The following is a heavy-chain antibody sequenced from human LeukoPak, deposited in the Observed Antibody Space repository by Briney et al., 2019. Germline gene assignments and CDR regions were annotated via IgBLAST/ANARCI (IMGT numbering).Heavy chain of an antibody. Sequence: GGSLRLSCAASGFTFSKFGMHWVRQAPGKGLKSVATITSNGGSTYYANSVKGRFTITRDNSKNTLYLHMGSLRVEDMAVYYCARGSSAWHYDALDMWGQGTMVTVSS. V-gene: IGHV3-64*01. CDR2: ITSNGGST. CDR3: ARGSSAWHYDALDM. D-gene: IGHD6-25*01. CDR1: GFTFSKFG. J-gene: IGHJ3*02.